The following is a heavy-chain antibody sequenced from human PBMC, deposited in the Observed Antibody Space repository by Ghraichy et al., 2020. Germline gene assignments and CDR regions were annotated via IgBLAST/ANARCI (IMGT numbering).Heavy chain of an antibody. CDR3: ASSYDSSGYYKTPIDL. D-gene: IGHD3-22*01. CDR1: GFTFSSYN. J-gene: IGHJ5*02. Sequence: GGSLRLSCAASGFTFSSYNMNWVRQAPGQGLEWVSYISSGSSTIYYADSVKGRFTISRDNAKNSLYLQMNSLRDEDTAVYYCASSYDSSGYYKTPIDLWGQGTLVTVSS. CDR2: ISSGSSTI. V-gene: IGHV3-48*02.